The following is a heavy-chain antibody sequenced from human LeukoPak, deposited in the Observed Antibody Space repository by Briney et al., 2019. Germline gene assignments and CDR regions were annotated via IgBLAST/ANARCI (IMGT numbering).Heavy chain of an antibody. Sequence: ASVKVSCKASGYSFTDFYMHWVRQAPGQGLEWMGWINPNSGGTSSAQKFQGRVTMTRDTSITTVYMEVNWLTSDDTAVYYCARADRLHGGPYLIGPWGQGTLVTVSS. CDR2: INPNSGGT. CDR3: ARADRLHGGPYLIGP. J-gene: IGHJ5*02. V-gene: IGHV1-2*02. CDR1: GYSFTDFY. D-gene: IGHD2-21*01.